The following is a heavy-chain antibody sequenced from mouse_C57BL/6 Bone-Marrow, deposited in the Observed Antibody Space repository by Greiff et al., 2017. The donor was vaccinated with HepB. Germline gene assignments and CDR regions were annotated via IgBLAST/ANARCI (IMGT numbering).Heavy chain of an antibody. CDR1: GYSITSGYY. V-gene: IGHV3-6*01. J-gene: IGHJ3*01. D-gene: IGHD1-1*01. CDR2: ISYDGSN. CDR3: ARSSIYYYGSSPAY. Sequence: EVHLVESGPGLVKPSQSLSLTCSVTGYSITSGYYWNWIRQFPGNKLEWMGYISYDGSNNYNPSLKNRISITRDTSKNQFFLKLNSVTTEDTATYYCARSSIYYYGSSPAYWGQGTLVTVSA.